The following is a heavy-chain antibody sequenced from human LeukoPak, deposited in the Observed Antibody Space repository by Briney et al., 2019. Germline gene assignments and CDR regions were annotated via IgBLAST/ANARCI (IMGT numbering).Heavy chain of an antibody. J-gene: IGHJ4*02. CDR1: GYTLTELS. V-gene: IGHV1-24*01. Sequence: ASVKVSCKVSGYTLTELSMHWVRQAPGKGLEWMGGFDPEDGETIYAQKFQGRVTMTEDTSTDTAYMELSSLRSEDTTVYYCATVGSYGSGSRAAFDYWGQGTLVTVSS. CDR2: FDPEDGET. CDR3: ATVGSYGSGSRAAFDY. D-gene: IGHD3-10*01.